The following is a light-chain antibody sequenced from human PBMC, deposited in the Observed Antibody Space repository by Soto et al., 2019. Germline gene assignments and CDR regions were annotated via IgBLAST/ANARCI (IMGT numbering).Light chain of an antibody. CDR3: GSYTASSTPGV. CDR1: SSDVGGYNY. CDR2: DVS. Sequence: QSALTQPASVSGSPGQSITISCTGTSSDVGGYNYVSWYQQHPGKAPKLMIYDVSNRPSGVSDRFSGSKSGNTASLTISGVQAEDEPDYYCGSYTASSTPGVFGGGTKLTVL. J-gene: IGLJ2*01. V-gene: IGLV2-14*01.